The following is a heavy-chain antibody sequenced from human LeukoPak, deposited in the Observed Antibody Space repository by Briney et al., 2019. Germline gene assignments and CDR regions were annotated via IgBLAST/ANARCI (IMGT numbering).Heavy chain of an antibody. CDR2: ISYDGSNK. CDR1: GFTFSSYA. J-gene: IGHJ4*02. D-gene: IGHD3-3*01. Sequence: PTGGSLRLSCAASGFTFSSYAMHWVRPAPGKGLEWVAVISYDGSNKYYADSVKGRFTISRDNSKNTLYLQMNSLRAEDTAVYYCARDARRYDFWSGYYHDYWGQGTLVTVSS. CDR3: ARDARRYDFWSGYYHDY. V-gene: IGHV3-30-3*01.